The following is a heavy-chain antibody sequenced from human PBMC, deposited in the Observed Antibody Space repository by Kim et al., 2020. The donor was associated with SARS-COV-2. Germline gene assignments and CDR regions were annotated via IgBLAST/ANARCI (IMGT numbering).Heavy chain of an antibody. CDR1: SGTFDGHS. CDR2: VNHSGVT. J-gene: IGHJ5*01. Sequence: SETLSLTCAVYSGTFDGHSWSWIRQPPGKGLEWIGEVNHSGVTNCNPSLTSRVAMSVDASINQFSLKLTSVTAADAALYFCARGPDFGGTTTMVFLDSW. CDR3: ARGPDFGGTTTMVFLDS. D-gene: IGHD2-15*01. V-gene: IGHV4-34*01.